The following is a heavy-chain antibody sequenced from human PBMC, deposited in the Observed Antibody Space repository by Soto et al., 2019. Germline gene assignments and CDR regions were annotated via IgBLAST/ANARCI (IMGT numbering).Heavy chain of an antibody. D-gene: IGHD3-22*01. V-gene: IGHV1-46*01. CDR2: IIPSNNNT. J-gene: IGHJ5*02. CDR3: ARAPLNYYDSSGFYGGHGWFDP. Sequence: QVQLVQSGAEVKKPGASVKVSCKASGYTFTTDNMHWVRQAPGQGLEWMGIIIPSNNNTSYAQRVQGRVVMTSDTSTRTVYMGLSGLRSEDTAMYYCARAPLNYYDSSGFYGGHGWFDPWGQGTLVIVSS. CDR1: GYTFTTDN.